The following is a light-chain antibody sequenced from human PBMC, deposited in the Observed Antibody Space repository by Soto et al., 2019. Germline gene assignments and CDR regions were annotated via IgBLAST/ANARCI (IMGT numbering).Light chain of an antibody. CDR3: QQYNNGPFT. CDR2: AAS. Sequence: EIVMTQSPAILSVSPGERATLSCRASQSLTSNLAWYQQKPGQAPRLLIYAASTRATGIPARFSGSGSGTDFTLTISSLQSEDFAVYYCQQYNNGPFTFGPGTKVDIK. V-gene: IGKV3-15*01. CDR1: QSLTSN. J-gene: IGKJ3*01.